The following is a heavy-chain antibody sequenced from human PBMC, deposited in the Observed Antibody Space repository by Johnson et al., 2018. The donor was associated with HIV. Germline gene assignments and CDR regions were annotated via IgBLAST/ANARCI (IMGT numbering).Heavy chain of an antibody. J-gene: IGHJ3*02. D-gene: IGHD3-16*01. Sequence: QVQLVETGGGVVQPGRSLRLSCAASGFTFSSYAMHWVRQAPGKGLEWVAVIWYDGSNKFYIDSVKGRFTISRDNSKNTLYLQMNSLRAEDTALYYCTKAEGGRIPDTFDIWGQGTMVTVSS. V-gene: IGHV3-30*04. CDR1: GFTFSSYA. CDR3: TKAEGGRIPDTFDI. CDR2: IWYDGSNK.